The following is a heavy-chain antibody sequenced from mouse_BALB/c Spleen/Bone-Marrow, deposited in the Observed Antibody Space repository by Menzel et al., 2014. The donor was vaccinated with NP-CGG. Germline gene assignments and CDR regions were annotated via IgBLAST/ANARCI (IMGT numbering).Heavy chain of an antibody. CDR2: INPESSTI. V-gene: IGHV4-1*02. CDR3: ARLGYYGYFVD. J-gene: IGHJ2*01. Sequence: EVKLQESGGGLVQPGGSLKLSCAASGFDFRRYWMSWVRQAPGKGLEWIGEINPESSTINYTPSLKDKFIISRDNAKNTLYLQMSKVRSEDSALYYRARLGYYGYFVDWGQGTTLTVSS. D-gene: IGHD2-3*01. CDR1: GFDFRRYW.